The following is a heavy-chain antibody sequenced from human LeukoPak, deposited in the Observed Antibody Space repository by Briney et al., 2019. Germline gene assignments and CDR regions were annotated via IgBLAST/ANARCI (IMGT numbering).Heavy chain of an antibody. Sequence: SETLSLTCAVYGGSFSGYYWSWIRQPPGKGLEWIGEINHSGSTNYNPSLKSRVTISVDTSKNQFSLKLSSVTAADTAVYYCARGTPIVVVVAATKQFDYWGQGTLVTVSS. J-gene: IGHJ4*02. CDR2: INHSGST. CDR1: GGSFSGYY. D-gene: IGHD2-15*01. V-gene: IGHV4-34*01. CDR3: ARGTPIVVVVAATKQFDY.